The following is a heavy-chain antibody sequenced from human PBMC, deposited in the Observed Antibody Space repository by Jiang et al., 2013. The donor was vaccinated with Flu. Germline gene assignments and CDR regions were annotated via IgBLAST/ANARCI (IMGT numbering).Heavy chain of an antibody. V-gene: IGHV2-5*02. CDR3: VTLADRALTKPIEY. CDR1: GFSLNTSGVA. J-gene: IGHJ4*02. D-gene: IGHD1-14*01. CDR2: IYWDDDQ. Sequence: KPTQTLTLTCTFSGFSLNTSGVAVGWIRQPPGKALEWPALIYWDDDQRYSPSLRNRLTITTDTSKNQVVLTLTNVDPVDTATFYCVTLADRALTKPIEYWGQGTLVTVSS.